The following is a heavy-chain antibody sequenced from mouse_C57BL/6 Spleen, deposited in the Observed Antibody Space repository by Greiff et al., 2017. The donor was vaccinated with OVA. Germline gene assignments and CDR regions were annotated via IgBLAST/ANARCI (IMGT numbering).Heavy chain of an antibody. CDR3: ARWHDYDAGVDY. D-gene: IGHD2-4*01. J-gene: IGHJ2*01. CDR2: ISSGGSYT. CDR1: GFTFSSYG. V-gene: IGHV5-6*01. Sequence: EVQVVESGGDLVKPGGSLKLSCAASGFTFSSYGMSWVRQTPDKRLEWVATISSGGSYTYYPDSVKGRFTISRDHAKNTLYLQMSSLKSEDTAMYYCARWHDYDAGVDYWGQGTTLTVSS.